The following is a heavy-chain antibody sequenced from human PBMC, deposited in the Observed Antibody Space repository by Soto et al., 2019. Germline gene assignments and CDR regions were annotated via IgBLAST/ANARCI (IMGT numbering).Heavy chain of an antibody. J-gene: IGHJ1*01. V-gene: IGHV4-59*01. CDR1: GGSISGSY. CDR3: ARSFAVPRALLAV. CDR2: VYYTGST. Sequence: SETLSVTCSVSGGSISGSYCSWIRQSPGKGLEWLGYVYYTGSTNYIPSLRSRVSISVDTSKNAFSLRLSSVTAAATAVDFRARSFAVPRALLAVCGQGSQVIVSS. D-gene: IGHD1-26*01.